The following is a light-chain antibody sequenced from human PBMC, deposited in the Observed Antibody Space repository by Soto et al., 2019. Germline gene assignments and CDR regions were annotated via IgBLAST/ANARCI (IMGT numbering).Light chain of an antibody. CDR1: QTVSSTY. J-gene: IGKJ5*01. CDR3: QQYGSSPIT. V-gene: IGKV3-20*01. CDR2: GAS. Sequence: ENVLTQSPGTLSLSPGERATLSCRASQTVSSTYLAWYQQKPGQAPRLLIYGASSRATGIPDRFSGTVSGTDFTLTISRLEPEDFAVYYCQQYGSSPITFGQGTRLESK.